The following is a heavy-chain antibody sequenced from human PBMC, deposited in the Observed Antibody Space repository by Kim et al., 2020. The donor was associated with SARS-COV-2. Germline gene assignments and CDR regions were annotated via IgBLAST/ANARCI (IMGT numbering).Heavy chain of an antibody. CDR3: ARAYYYGSGSYDYYGMDV. D-gene: IGHD3-10*01. CDR1: GFSLSTSGMC. J-gene: IGHJ6*02. Sequence: SGPTLVNPTQTLTLTCTFSGFSLSTSGMCVSWIRQPPGKALEWLALIDWDDDKYYSTSLKTRLTISKDTSKNQVVLTMTNMDPVDTATYYCARAYYYGSGSYDYYGMDVWGQGTTVTVSS. CDR2: IDWDDDK. V-gene: IGHV2-70*01.